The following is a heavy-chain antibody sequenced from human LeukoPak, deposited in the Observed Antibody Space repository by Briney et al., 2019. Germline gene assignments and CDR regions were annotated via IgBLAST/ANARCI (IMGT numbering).Heavy chain of an antibody. CDR2: IYTSGST. J-gene: IGHJ3*02. D-gene: IGHD3-22*01. Sequence: SETLSLTCTVSGGSISSYYWSWIRQPAGKGLEWIGRIYTSGSTNYNPSLKSRVTISVDTSKNQFSLKLSSVTAADTAVYYCARSGYYYDSSGYLFDAFDIWGQGTMVTVSS. CDR1: GGSISSYY. CDR3: ARSGYYYDSSGYLFDAFDI. V-gene: IGHV4-4*07.